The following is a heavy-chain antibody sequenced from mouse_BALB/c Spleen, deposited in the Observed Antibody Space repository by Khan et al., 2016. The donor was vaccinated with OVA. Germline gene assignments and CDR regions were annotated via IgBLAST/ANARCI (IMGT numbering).Heavy chain of an antibody. CDR3: ARAYYRYDGYYAMDY. V-gene: IGHV2-6-4*01. J-gene: IGHJ4*01. Sequence: VELVESGPGLVAPSQSLSITCTVSGFSLSRYNIHWVRQPPGKGLEWLGMIWGDGGTDYNSTLKIRLSISKDNSKSQVFLKMNSLQTDDTAIYYCARAYYRYDGYYAMDYWGQGTSVTVAS. D-gene: IGHD2-14*01. CDR2: IWGDGGT. CDR1: GFSLSRYN.